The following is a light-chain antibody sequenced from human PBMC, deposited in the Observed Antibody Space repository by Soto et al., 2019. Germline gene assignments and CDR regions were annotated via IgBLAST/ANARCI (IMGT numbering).Light chain of an antibody. CDR2: LGS. CDR3: MQALQTPPWT. CDR1: QSLLHSNGYNY. J-gene: IGKJ1*01. Sequence: DIVMTQSPLSLPVTPGEPASISCRSSQSLLHSNGYNYLDWYLQKPGQSPQLLIYLGSNRASGVPDRFSGSGSGTDFSTKISRVEAGDVGVYYCMQALQTPPWTFGQGTKVEIK. V-gene: IGKV2-28*01.